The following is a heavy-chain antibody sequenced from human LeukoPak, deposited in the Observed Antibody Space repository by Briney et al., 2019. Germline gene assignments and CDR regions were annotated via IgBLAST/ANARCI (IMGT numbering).Heavy chain of an antibody. Sequence: ASVKVSCKASGYTFTSYYMHWVRQAPGQGLEWMGIINPSGGSTSYAQKFQGRVTMTRDTSTGTVYMELSSLRSEDTAVYYCARDLEDATEDYWGQGTLVTVSS. CDR3: ARDLEDATEDY. CDR1: GYTFTSYY. V-gene: IGHV1-46*01. J-gene: IGHJ4*02. CDR2: INPSGGST.